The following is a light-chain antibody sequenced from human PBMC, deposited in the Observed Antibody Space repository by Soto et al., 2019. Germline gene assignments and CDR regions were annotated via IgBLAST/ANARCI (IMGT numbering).Light chain of an antibody. Sequence: QSVLTQPPSASGSPGQSVSISCTGSSSDVGGYNYVSWYQQHPGKAPKLMIYEVSKRPSGVPDRFSGSKSGNTASLTVSGLQAEDEADYYCVSYAGSNKKVFGGVTKLTVL. CDR2: EVS. J-gene: IGLJ2*01. CDR1: SSDVGGYNY. CDR3: VSYAGSNKKV. V-gene: IGLV2-8*01.